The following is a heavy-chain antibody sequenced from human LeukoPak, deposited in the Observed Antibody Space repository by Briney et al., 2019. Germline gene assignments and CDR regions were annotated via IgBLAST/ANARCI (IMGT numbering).Heavy chain of an antibody. Sequence: GGSLRLSCAASGFTFSSYGMHWVRQAPGKGLEWVAVISYDGSNKYYADSVKGRFTISRDNSKNTLYLQMNSLRAEDTAVYYCAKDAEDSSGWFDYWGQGTLVTVSS. CDR1: GFTFSSYG. CDR3: AKDAEDSSGWFDY. CDR2: ISYDGSNK. J-gene: IGHJ4*02. D-gene: IGHD6-19*01. V-gene: IGHV3-30*18.